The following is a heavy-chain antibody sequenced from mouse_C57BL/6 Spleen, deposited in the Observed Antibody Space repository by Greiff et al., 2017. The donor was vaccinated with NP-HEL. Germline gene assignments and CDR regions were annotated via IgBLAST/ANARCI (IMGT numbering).Heavy chain of an antibody. J-gene: IGHJ2*01. D-gene: IGHD2-4*01. V-gene: IGHV5-6*02. CDR3: ARQNYDYDEFDY. CDR1: GFTFSSYG. Sequence: EVKLVESGGDLVKPGGSLKLSCAASGFTFSSYGMSWVRQTPDKRLEWIATISSGGSSTYYPDSVKGRFTIARDNAKNTLYLQMSSLKSEDTAMYYCARQNYDYDEFDYWGQGTTLTVSS. CDR2: ISSGGSST.